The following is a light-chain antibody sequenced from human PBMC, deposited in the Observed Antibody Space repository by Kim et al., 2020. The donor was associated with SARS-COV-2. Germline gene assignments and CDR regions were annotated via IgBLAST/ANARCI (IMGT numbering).Light chain of an antibody. CDR2: DAS. Sequence: GDRVTITCQASQPITTFLNWYQEKPGKAPKLLIYDASNLETGVPSRFSGRGSGTEFTFTITSLQPEDIAIYYCQQHDTLPYSFGQGTKLEI. CDR3: QQHDTLPYS. J-gene: IGKJ2*03. V-gene: IGKV1-33*01. CDR1: QPITTF.